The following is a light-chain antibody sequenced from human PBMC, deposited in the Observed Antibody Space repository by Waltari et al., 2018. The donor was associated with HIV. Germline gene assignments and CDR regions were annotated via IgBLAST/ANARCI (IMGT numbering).Light chain of an antibody. CDR2: SNN. V-gene: IGLV1-44*01. CDR3: AAWDDTLNGL. CDR1: TSTLGTNI. Sequence: QSVLTQPPSASGTPGPNVTISCSRNTSTLGTNIVNWYQQFPGAAPKLLIYSNNQRPSGVPARFSGSKSGTSASLAISGLQSEDEADYFCAAWDDTLNGLFGGGTKLTVL. J-gene: IGLJ2*01.